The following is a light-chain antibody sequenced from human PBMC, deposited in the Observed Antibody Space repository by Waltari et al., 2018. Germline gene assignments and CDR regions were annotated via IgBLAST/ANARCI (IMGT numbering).Light chain of an antibody. Sequence: QPLVTQAPSLSVYPGGTVTLISALSSGSVSRTTYPTWYQQTPGQPPRTLVYKGISRSSGVPDRFSGSILGNTTALTITGAQAEDESDYYCSMYMGSGVWVFGGGTKLTVL. CDR1: SGSVSRTTY. CDR2: KGI. CDR3: SMYMGSGVWV. J-gene: IGLJ3*02. V-gene: IGLV8-61*01.